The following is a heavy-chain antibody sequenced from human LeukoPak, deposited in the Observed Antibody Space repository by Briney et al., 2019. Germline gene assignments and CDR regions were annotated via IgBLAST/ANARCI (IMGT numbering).Heavy chain of an antibody. Sequence: SETLSLTCTVSGGSINSFYWSWIRQPPGKGLEWIGYIYYSGSTNYNPSLKSRVTISVDTSKNQFSLRLSSVTAADTAVYYCARDFLSWQWLGHFEYWGQGTLVTVSS. CDR1: GGSINSFY. V-gene: IGHV4-59*01. CDR2: IYYSGST. CDR3: ARDFLSWQWLGHFEY. D-gene: IGHD6-19*01. J-gene: IGHJ4*02.